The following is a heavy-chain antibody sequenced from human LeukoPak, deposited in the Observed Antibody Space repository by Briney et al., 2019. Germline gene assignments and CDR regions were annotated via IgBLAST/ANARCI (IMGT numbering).Heavy chain of an antibody. CDR1: GFPFSSYS. Sequence: QPGGSLRLSCAASGFPFSSYSMHWVRQAPGKGLEWVAVISYDGYTENYADSVKGRFTISRDNSKNTLHLQMNSLRTEDTAVYFCAGPSTNYPYLYYFDYWGQGTLVTVSS. J-gene: IGHJ4*02. V-gene: IGHV3-30-3*01. CDR2: ISYDGYTE. D-gene: IGHD5-24*01. CDR3: AGPSTNYPYLYYFDY.